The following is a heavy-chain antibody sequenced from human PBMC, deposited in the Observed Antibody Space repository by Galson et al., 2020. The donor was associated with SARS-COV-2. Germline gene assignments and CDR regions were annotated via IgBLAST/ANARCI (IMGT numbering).Heavy chain of an antibody. CDR3: ARDFGGYSYGWGYYYGMYV. CDR1: GFTFSSYS. CDR2: ISTSSSTI. V-gene: IGHV3-48*02. Sequence: TAGSLTLSCAASGFTFSSYSMTWVRQAPGTALEWVSYISTSSSTISYADSVKGRFTISRDNAKNSLYLQMNSLSDEDTAVYYCARDFGGYSYGWGYYYGMYVWGQGTTVTVSS. J-gene: IGHJ6*02. D-gene: IGHD5-18*01.